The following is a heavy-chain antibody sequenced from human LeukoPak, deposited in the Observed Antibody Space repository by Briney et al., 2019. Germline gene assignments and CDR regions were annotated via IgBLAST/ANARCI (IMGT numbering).Heavy chain of an antibody. D-gene: IGHD2/OR15-2a*01. J-gene: IGHJ4*02. CDR1: GYTFTGYY. CDR2: INPNRGGT. V-gene: IGHV1-2*02. CDR3: ARGGYYLYVDS. Sequence: GASAKVSCKASGYTFTGYYMHWVRQAPGQGLEWVGWINPNRGGTNFAQKFHGRVTMTSDTSISTAYMELSSLTSDDTAVYYRARGGYYLYVDSWGQGTLVTVSS.